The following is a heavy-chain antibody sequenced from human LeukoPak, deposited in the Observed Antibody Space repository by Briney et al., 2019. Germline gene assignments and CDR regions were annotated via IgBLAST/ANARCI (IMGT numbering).Heavy chain of an antibody. CDR3: AKRRGIQLFDY. D-gene: IGHD4-11*01. Sequence: SETLSLTCTISGGSISSGSYYWGWIRQPPGKGLEWIGSIYYSGSTYYNPSLKSRVTISVDTSKNQFSLKLSSVTAADTAVYYCAKRRGIQLFDYWGQGTLVTVSS. J-gene: IGHJ4*02. CDR1: GGSISSGSYY. V-gene: IGHV4-39*01. CDR2: IYYSGST.